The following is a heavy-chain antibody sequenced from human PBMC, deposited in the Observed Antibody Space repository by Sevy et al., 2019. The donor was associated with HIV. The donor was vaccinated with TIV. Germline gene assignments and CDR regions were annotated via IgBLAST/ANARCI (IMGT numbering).Heavy chain of an antibody. J-gene: IGHJ4*02. V-gene: IGHV1-24*01. D-gene: IGHD3-22*01. CDR2: FDPEDGER. CDR1: GYTLTKLS. Sequence: ASVKVSCKDSGYTLTKLSMHWVRQAPGKGLEWMGSFDPEDGERIYAQTFQGRVTMSEDTSTDTAYMDLSSLRSDDTAVYFCAATREYYYGNSGYFDYWGQGTLVTVSS. CDR3: AATREYYYGNSGYFDY.